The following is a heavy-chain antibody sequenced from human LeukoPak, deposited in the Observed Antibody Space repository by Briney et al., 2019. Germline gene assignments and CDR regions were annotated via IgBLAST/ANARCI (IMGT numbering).Heavy chain of an antibody. J-gene: IGHJ4*02. CDR1: GFTFSDYS. D-gene: IGHD4-23*01. V-gene: IGHV3-11*01. CDR2: ISGSASTI. CDR3: ARLYDGGNLDVAFDY. Sequence: GGSLRLSCAASGFTFSDYSMSWIRQAPGKGLEWVSDISGSASTIYYADSVKGRFTISRYNAKNSLYLQMNSLRAEDTAVYYCARLYDGGNLDVAFDYWGQGTLVTVSS.